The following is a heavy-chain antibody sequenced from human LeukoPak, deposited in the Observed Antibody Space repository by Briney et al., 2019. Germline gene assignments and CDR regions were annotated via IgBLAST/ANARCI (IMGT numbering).Heavy chain of an antibody. V-gene: IGHV3-74*01. Sequence: GGSLRLSCAASGFTFSNYWMHWVRQVPGKGLVWVSRINNDGSFTTYADSVKGRFTISRDNAKNTLYLQMNSLRAEDTAAYYCARDLRSSGYYAFDYWGQGTLVTVSS. J-gene: IGHJ4*02. CDR1: GFTFSNYW. D-gene: IGHD3-22*01. CDR3: ARDLRSSGYYAFDY. CDR2: INNDGSFT.